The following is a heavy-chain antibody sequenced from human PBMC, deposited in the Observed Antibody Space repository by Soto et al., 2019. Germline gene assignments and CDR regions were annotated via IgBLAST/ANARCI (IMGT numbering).Heavy chain of an antibody. CDR2: IYYSGST. V-gene: IGHV4-39*01. J-gene: IGHJ4*02. CDR3: ARHIAVAGYYFDY. CDR1: GGSISSSSYY. D-gene: IGHD6-19*01. Sequence: SETLSLTCTVSGGSISSSSYYWGWIRQPPGKGLEWIGSIYYSGSTYYNPSLKSRVTISVDTSKNQFSLKLSSVTAADTAVYYCARHIAVAGYYFDYWGQGTLVTVSS.